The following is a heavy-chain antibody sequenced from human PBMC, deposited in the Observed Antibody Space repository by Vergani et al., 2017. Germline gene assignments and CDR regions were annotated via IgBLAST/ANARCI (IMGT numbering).Heavy chain of an antibody. D-gene: IGHD3-3*01. CDR3: AKLDFWSAFDY. CDR2: ISSSSSYT. J-gene: IGHJ4*02. V-gene: IGHV3-11*05. CDR1: GFTFSDYY. Sequence: QVQLVESGGGLVKPGGSLRLSCAASGFTFSDYYMSWIRQAPGKGLEWVSYISSSSSYTNYADSVKGRFTISRDNAKNSLYLQMNSLRAEDTAVYYCAKLDFWSAFDYWGQGTLVTVSS.